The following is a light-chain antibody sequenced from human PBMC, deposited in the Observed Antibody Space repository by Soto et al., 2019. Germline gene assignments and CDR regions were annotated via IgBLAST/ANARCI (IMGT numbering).Light chain of an antibody. Sequence: QSVLTQPASVSGSAGQSITISCSGTMRDVGAYNLVSWYQQHPGTAPKLIIYDVSRRRSGVPDRFSGSKSGNTASLTISGLRAEDEADYYCCSYAGRFTLVFGGGTKLTVL. J-gene: IGLJ3*02. CDR2: DVS. V-gene: IGLV2-11*01. CDR3: CSYAGRFTLV. CDR1: MRDVGAYNL.